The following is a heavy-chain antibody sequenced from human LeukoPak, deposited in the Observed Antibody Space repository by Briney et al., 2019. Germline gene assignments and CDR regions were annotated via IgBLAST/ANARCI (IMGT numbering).Heavy chain of an antibody. CDR2: MNPNSGNT. CDR3: ARDQPRMGYGDSRIFDY. D-gene: IGHD4-17*01. V-gene: IGHV1-8*01. J-gene: IGHJ4*02. Sequence: VKVSCKASGYTFTSYDINWVRQATGQGLEWMGWMNPNSGNTGYAQKFQGRVTMTRNTSISPAYMELSSLRSEDTAVYYCARDQPRMGYGDSRIFDYWGQGTLVTVSS. CDR1: GYTFTSYD.